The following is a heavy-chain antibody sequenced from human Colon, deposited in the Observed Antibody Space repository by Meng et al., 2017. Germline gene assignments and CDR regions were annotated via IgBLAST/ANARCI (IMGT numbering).Heavy chain of an antibody. CDR3: ARRRGGSGRDC. D-gene: IGHD3-10*01. V-gene: IGHV4-39*01. CDR2: IYHSGST. CDR1: GGSISSNGYY. Sequence: QVQRKMAGPGLVKPSQTLSCTCTVSGGSISSNGYYWDWVRQPPGKGLEWIGAIYHSGSTSYNPSLQSRVTMFVDTSKNQFSLMLTSVTATDTAVYYCARRRGGSGRDCWGQGTLVTV. J-gene: IGHJ4*02.